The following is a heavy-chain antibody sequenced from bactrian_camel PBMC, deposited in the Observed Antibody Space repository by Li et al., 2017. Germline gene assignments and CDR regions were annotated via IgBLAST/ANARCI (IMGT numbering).Heavy chain of an antibody. Sequence: HVQLVESGGGLVQPGGSLRLSCAASGFTFSSYAMYWVRQAPGKGLEWVSSMPYDGSNTYYVDSVKGRFTIARDNAKSTLYLQMNTLKPEDTAVYYCAADAAGWLLRRCEYNYWGQGTQVTVS. CDR3: AADAAGWLLRRCEYNY. J-gene: IGHJ4*01. V-gene: IGHV3S6*01. CDR1: GFTFSSYA. CDR2: MPYDGSNT. D-gene: IGHD2*01.